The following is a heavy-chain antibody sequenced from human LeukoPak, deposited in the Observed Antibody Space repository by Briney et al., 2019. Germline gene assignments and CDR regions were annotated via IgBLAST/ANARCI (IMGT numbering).Heavy chain of an antibody. Sequence: ASVKVSCKASGGTFSSYAISWVRQAPGQGLEWMGGIIPIFGTANYAQKFQGRVTITADEPTSTAYMELSSLRSEDTAVYYCARDSSGNPNYFYYGMDVWGQGTTVTVS. CDR1: GGTFSSYA. V-gene: IGHV1-69*13. CDR3: ARDSSGNPNYFYYGMDV. J-gene: IGHJ6*02. CDR2: IIPIFGTA.